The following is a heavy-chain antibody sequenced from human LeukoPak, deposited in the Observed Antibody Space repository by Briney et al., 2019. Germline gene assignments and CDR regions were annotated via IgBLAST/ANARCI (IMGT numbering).Heavy chain of an antibody. J-gene: IGHJ4*02. V-gene: IGHV3-23*01. CDR3: AKATFASSWNLYFDY. D-gene: IGHD6-13*01. CDR2: ISSSGGST. Sequence: AGSLRLSCAASGFSFSSYAMSWVRQAPGKGLEWVSTISSSGGSTYNADSVKGRFTISRDNSKSTVYLQMNSLRAEDTAVYYCAKATFASSWNLYFDYWGQGTLVTVSS. CDR1: GFSFSSYA.